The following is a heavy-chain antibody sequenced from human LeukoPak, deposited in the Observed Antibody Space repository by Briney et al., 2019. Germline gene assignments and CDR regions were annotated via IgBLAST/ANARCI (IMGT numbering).Heavy chain of an antibody. D-gene: IGHD3-9*01. Sequence: SETLSLTCAVSGGSISSSNWWSWVRQPPGKGLEWIGEIYHSGSTNYNPSLKSRVTISVDKSKNQFSLKLSSVTAADTAVYYCARDYQVLRYFDWLLSPYREYYFDYWGQGTLVTVSS. V-gene: IGHV4-4*02. CDR1: GGSISSSNW. CDR3: ARDYQVLRYFDWLLSPYREYYFDY. CDR2: IYHSGST. J-gene: IGHJ4*02.